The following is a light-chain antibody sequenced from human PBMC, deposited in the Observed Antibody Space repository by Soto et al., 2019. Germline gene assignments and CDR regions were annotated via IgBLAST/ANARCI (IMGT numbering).Light chain of an antibody. Sequence: EIVLTQSPGTLSLSPGGRATLSCRTSQIISSIYLAWYQQKPGQAPRLLIYGASSRATGIPDRLSGGGSGTDFTLYISRLEPEDSAVYFCQQYDGPPWTFGRGTRLEI. CDR1: QIISSIY. CDR3: QQYDGPPWT. J-gene: IGKJ1*01. CDR2: GAS. V-gene: IGKV3-20*01.